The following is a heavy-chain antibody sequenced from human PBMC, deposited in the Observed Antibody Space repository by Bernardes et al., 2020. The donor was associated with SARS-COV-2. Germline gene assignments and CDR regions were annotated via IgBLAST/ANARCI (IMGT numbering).Heavy chain of an antibody. D-gene: IGHD2-15*01. CDR1: GYSISSGYY. CDR3: ARENAYCTGGTCAGREHPFDS. J-gene: IGHJ4*02. Sequence: SETLSLTCGVSGYSISSGYYWGWIRQPPGKGLEWIGSIYHSGSTYGNPSLRSRVTLSVDTSQNQFSLKLSSVTAADTAVYYCARENAYCTGGTCAGREHPFDSWGQGTLVTVAS. V-gene: IGHV4-38-2*02. CDR2: IYHSGST.